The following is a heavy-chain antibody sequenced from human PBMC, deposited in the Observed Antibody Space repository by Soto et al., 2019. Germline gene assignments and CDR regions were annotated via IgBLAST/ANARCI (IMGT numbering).Heavy chain of an antibody. J-gene: IGHJ6*02. D-gene: IGHD3-9*01. CDR2: ISYDGSNK. Sequence: QVQLVESGGGVVQPGRSLRLSCAASGFTFSSYGMHWVRQAPGKGLEWVAVISYDGSNKYYADSVKGRFTISRDNSKNTRYLQMNSLRAEDTAVYYCAKISWGDWYYYYYYGMDVWGQGTTVTVSS. V-gene: IGHV3-30*18. CDR3: AKISWGDWYYYYYYGMDV. CDR1: GFTFSSYG.